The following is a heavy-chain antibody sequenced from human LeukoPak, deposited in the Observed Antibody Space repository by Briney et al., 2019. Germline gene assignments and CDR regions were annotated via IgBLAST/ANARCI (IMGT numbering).Heavy chain of an antibody. D-gene: IGHD3-10*01. CDR2: MNPNSGNT. Sequence: ASVKVSCKASGYTFTSYDINWVRQATGQGLEWMGWMNPNSGNTGYAQKFQGRVTMTRNTSISTAYMELSSLRSEDTAVCYCARGWSTMVRGVADYWGQGTLVTVSS. CDR3: ARGWSTMVRGVADY. J-gene: IGHJ4*02. CDR1: GYTFTSYD. V-gene: IGHV1-8*01.